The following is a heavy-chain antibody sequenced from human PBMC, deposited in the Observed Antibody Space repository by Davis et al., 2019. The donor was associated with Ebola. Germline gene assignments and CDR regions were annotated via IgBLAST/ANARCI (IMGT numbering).Heavy chain of an antibody. V-gene: IGHV1-69*13. J-gene: IGHJ6*02. CDR1: GGTFSSYA. CDR2: IIPIFGTA. Sequence: AASVKVSCKASGGTFSSYAISWVRQAPGQGLEWMGGIIPIFGTANYAQKFQGRVTITADESTSTAYMELSSLRSEDTAVYYCARPVAGELFYYYYGMDVWGQGTTVTVSS. D-gene: IGHD6-19*01. CDR3: ARPVAGELFYYYYGMDV.